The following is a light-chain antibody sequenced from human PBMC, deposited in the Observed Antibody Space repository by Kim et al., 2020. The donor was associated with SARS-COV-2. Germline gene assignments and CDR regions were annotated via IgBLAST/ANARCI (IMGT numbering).Light chain of an antibody. V-gene: IGKV1-27*01. CDR3: QKYNSAPWT. Sequence: AAVGDRVTLTCRASQDIVNSLAWHQQKPGKVPKVLIYAASTLQSGVPSRFIGSGSGTEFTLTIGSLQTEDVATYYCQKYNSAPWTFGPGTKVDIK. CDR2: AAS. CDR1: QDIVNS. J-gene: IGKJ1*01.